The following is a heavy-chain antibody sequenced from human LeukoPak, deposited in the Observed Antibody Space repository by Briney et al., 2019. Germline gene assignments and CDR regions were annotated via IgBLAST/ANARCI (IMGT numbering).Heavy chain of an antibody. CDR3: ARDKRSYGTYDY. CDR2: INHSGST. CDR1: GGSFSGYY. J-gene: IGHJ4*02. V-gene: IGHV4-34*01. Sequence: PSETLSPTCAVYGGSFSGYYWSWIRQPPGKGLEWIGEINHSGSTNYNPSLKSRVTISVDTSKNQFSLKLSSVTAADTAVYYCARDKRSYGTYDYWGQGTLVTVSS. D-gene: IGHD5-18*01.